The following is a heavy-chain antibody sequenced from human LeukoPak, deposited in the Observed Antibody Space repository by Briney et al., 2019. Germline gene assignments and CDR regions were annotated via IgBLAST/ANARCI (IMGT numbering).Heavy chain of an antibody. J-gene: IGHJ6*02. CDR2: INHSGST. CDR1: GGFFSGYY. V-gene: IGHV4-34*01. CDR3: ARFRARTTTVIYYYYGMDV. Sequence: SETLSLTCAVYGGFFSGYYWSWIRQPPEKGLEWIGEINHSGSTNYNPSLKSRVTISVDTSKNQFSLKLSSVTAADTAVYYCARFRARTTTVIYYYYGMDVWGQGTTVTASS. D-gene: IGHD4-17*01.